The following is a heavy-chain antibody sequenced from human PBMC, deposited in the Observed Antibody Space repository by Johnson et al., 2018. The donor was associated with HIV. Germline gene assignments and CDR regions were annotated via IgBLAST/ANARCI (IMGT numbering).Heavy chain of an antibody. CDR3: AREGGDAFDV. D-gene: IGHD1-26*01. CDR2: ISGGST. CDR1: GFTVSSNE. V-gene: IGHV3-38-3*01. Sequence: VQLVESRGVLVQPGGSLRLSCAASGFTVSSNEMSWVRQATGKGLEGVSSISGGSTYYADSVKGRFTISRDNSKNTLYLQMNSLRAEDTAVYYCAREGGDAFDVWGQGTMVTVSS. J-gene: IGHJ3*01.